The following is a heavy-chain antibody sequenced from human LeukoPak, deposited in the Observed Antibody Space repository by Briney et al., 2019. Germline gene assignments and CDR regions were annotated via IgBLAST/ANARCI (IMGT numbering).Heavy chain of an antibody. D-gene: IGHD6-19*01. CDR1: GGSISSSSYY. CDR3: ARGAGGWYEAWFDP. V-gene: IGHV4-39*07. J-gene: IGHJ5*02. Sequence: PSETLSLTCTVSGGSISSSSYYWGWIRQPPGKGLEWIGSIYYSGSTYYNPSLKSRVTISVDTSKNQFSLKLSSVTAADTAVYYCARGAGGWYEAWFDPWGQGTLVTVSS. CDR2: IYYSGST.